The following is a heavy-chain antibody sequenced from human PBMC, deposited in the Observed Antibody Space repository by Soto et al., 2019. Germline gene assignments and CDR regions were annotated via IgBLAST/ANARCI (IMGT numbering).Heavy chain of an antibody. Sequence: GGSLRLSCAASGFTFSSYAMSWVRQAPGKGLEWVSAISGSGGSTYYADSVKGRFTISRDNSKNTLYLQMNSLRAEDTAVYYCANGQQLAIYYFFYGMDVWGQVTTVTAS. CDR1: GFTFSSYA. D-gene: IGHD6-13*01. CDR2: ISGSGGST. V-gene: IGHV3-23*01. J-gene: IGHJ6*02. CDR3: ANGQQLAIYYFFYGMDV.